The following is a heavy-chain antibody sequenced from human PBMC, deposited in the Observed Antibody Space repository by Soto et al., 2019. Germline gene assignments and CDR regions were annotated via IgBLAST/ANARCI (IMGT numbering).Heavy chain of an antibody. V-gene: IGHV3-11*01. CDR1: GFIFSDYY. D-gene: IGHD5-12*01. CDR2: ISSGAKTV. Sequence: QVRLVESGGGLVKPGGSLRLSCAASGFIFSDYYMSWIRQAPGKGLEWVSYISSGAKTVHYADSVKGRFTVSRDNTKKSLYLDINSLRAEDTAVYFCARDTLPSGHGLGWDVWGQGTTVTVSS. J-gene: IGHJ6*02. CDR3: ARDTLPSGHGLGWDV.